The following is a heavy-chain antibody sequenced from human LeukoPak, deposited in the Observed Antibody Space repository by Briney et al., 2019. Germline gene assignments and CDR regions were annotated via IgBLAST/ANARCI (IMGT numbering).Heavy chain of an antibody. Sequence: ASVKVSCKTSGYTFTSYDINWVRQATGQGLEWMGWMNPNSGNTGYAQKFQGRVTMTRNTSISTAYMELSSLRSEDTAVYYCARGIRIRARDYYFDYWGQGTLVTVSS. CDR2: MNPNSGNT. V-gene: IGHV1-8*01. CDR3: ARGIRIRARDYYFDY. J-gene: IGHJ4*02. CDR1: GYTFTSYD. D-gene: IGHD3-3*02.